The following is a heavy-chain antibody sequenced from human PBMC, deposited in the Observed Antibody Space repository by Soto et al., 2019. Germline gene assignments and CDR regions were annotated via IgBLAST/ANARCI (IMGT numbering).Heavy chain of an antibody. CDR3: ARVEGSNYYYYYMDV. Sequence: SETMSLTCTVAGGYLISYYLSWIRKPPGKGLEWIGYIYYSGSTNYNPSLKSRVTISVDTSKNQFSLKLSSVAAADTAVYYCARVEGSNYYYYYMDVWGKGTTVTVSS. J-gene: IGHJ6*03. V-gene: IGHV4-59*01. CDR2: IYYSGST. CDR1: GGYLISYY.